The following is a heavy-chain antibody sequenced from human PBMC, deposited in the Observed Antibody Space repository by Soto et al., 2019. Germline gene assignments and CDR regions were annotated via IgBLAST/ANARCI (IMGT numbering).Heavy chain of an antibody. CDR2: ISSSGGST. V-gene: IGHV3-23*01. Sequence: EVQLLESGGGLVQPGGSLRLSCAASGFTFSSYTMSWVRQGPGKGLEWVSGISSSGGSTVYADSVKGRFTISRDNFKNTVYLQKNGLGAEDTAGNYFAKGWGDYWGQGTPVTVSS. CDR1: GFTFSSYT. CDR3: AKGWGDY. J-gene: IGHJ4*02. D-gene: IGHD7-27*01.